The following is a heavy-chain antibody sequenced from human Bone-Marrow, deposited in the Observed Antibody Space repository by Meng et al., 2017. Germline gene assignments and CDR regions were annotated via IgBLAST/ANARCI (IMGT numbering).Heavy chain of an antibody. CDR3: ARDPHFYYYDSSGYCN. J-gene: IGHJ4*02. CDR2: ISAYNGNT. D-gene: IGHD3-22*01. CDR1: GYTFTSNG. Sequence: QVQLVHTASEVNDRGASVKFSCKASGYTFTSNGISWVRQAPGQGLEWMGWISAYNGNTNYAQKLQGRVTMTTDTSTSTAYMELRSLRSDDTAVYYCARDPHFYYYDSSGYCNWGQGTLVTVSS. V-gene: IGHV1-18*01.